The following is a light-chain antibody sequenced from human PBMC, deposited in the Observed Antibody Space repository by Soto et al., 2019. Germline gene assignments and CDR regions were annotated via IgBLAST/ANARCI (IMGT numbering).Light chain of an antibody. CDR2: VNSDGSH. Sequence: QLVLTQSPSASASLGASVKLACTLSRGHTNYAIAWHQQQPEKGPRYLMKVNSDGSHTKGDGIPDRFSGSSSGAERYLTISSLQSEDEADYYCQTWDTGIQVFGGGTKLTVL. CDR1: RGHTNYA. CDR3: QTWDTGIQV. J-gene: IGLJ2*01. V-gene: IGLV4-69*01.